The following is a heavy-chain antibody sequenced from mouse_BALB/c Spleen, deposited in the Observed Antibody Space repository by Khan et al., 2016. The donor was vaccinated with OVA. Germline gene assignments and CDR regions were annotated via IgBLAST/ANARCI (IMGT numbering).Heavy chain of an antibody. CDR3: ARGGGGERCAY. V-gene: IGHV1S137*01. CDR2: ISTYYGDT. Sequence: QVQLKESGAELVRPGVSVKISCKGSGYTFTDYTMHWVKQSHAKSLEWIGVISTYYGDTNYNQKFKGKATMTVDKSSNTAYMDLDRLTSEDSAIYYRARGGGGERCAYWGQGTLVTVSA. J-gene: IGHJ3*01. CDR1: GYTFTDYT.